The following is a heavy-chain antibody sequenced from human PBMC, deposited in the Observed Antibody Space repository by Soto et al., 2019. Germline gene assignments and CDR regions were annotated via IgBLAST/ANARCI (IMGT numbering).Heavy chain of an antibody. J-gene: IGHJ6*02. D-gene: IGHD2-2*01. CDR1: GGSITSSSYS. CDR3: ARLGENCISSSCFGFYAMDV. Sequence: QLQLQESGPGLVKPSETLSLTCAVSGGSITSSSYSWGWVRQPPGKGLEWFATFYYSENTHYNPCLKSRVTNSVDTPKNQFSLILTSVTATDTVVYYCARLGENCISSSCFGFYAMDVWGQGTTVTVSS. V-gene: IGHV4-39*01. CDR2: FYYSENT.